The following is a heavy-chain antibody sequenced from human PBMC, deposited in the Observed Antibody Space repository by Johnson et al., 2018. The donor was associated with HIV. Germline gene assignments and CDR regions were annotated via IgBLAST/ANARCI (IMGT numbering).Heavy chain of an antibody. V-gene: IGHV3-9*01. CDR2: ISWNSGSI. D-gene: IGHD2-2*01. CDR3: VRGGLGYQNIHDALDI. Sequence: VQLVESGGGLVQPGRSLRLSCAASGFTFDDYAMHWVRQAPGKGLEWVSGISWNSGSIGYADSVKGRFTISRDNAKNSLYLQTNSLRAEDTALYYCVRGGLGYQNIHDALDIWGQGTMVTVSS. CDR1: GFTFDDYA. J-gene: IGHJ3*02.